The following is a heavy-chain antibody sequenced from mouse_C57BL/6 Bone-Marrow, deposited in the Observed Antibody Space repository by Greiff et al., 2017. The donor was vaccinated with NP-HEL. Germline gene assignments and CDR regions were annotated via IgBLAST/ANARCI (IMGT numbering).Heavy chain of an antibody. J-gene: IGHJ2*01. Sequence: VKLMESGAELARPGASVKLSCKASGYTFTSYGISWVKQRTGQGLEWIGEIYPRSGNTYYNEKFMGKATLTADKSSSTAYMELRSLTSEDSAVYFCARKLRYYFDYWGQGTTLTVSS. D-gene: IGHD1-1*01. CDR2: IYPRSGNT. V-gene: IGHV1-81*01. CDR3: ARKLRYYFDY. CDR1: GYTFTSYG.